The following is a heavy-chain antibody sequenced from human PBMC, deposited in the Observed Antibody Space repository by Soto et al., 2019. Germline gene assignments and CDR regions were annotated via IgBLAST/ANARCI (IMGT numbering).Heavy chain of an antibody. J-gene: IGHJ6*02. V-gene: IGHV3-64*02. CDR1: GFAFSNYA. CDR3: ARRAGDSRDYYALDV. Sequence: GGSLRLSCAASGFAFSNYAMHWVRQAPGKGLEYVSAINYNGYNTFYADSVKGRFTISRDNSENMLYLQMGSLRPEDMTVYYCARRAGDSRDYYALDVWGQGTTVTSP. CDR2: INYNGYNT. D-gene: IGHD6-25*01.